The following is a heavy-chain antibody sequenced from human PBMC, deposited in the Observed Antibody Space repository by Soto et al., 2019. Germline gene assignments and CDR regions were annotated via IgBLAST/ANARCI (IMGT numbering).Heavy chain of an antibody. CDR2: IYYGGSA. D-gene: IGHD2-8*01. CDR3: ARGGHCTNGVCSALDY. CDR1: GGSISTYY. Sequence: QVQLQQSGPGLVKPSETLSLTCAVSGGSISTYYWNWIRQPPGKGLEWIGYIYYGGSANYNPSLKSQVTISVDTSKTQFSLKLSSVTAADTAVYYCARGGHCTNGVCSALDYWGQGTLVTVSS. V-gene: IGHV4-59*08. J-gene: IGHJ4*02.